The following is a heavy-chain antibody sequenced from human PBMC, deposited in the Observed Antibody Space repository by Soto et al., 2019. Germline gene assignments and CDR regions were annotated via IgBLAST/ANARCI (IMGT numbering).Heavy chain of an antibody. CDR3: AKDMGVRGGYRSLRGWSYYYSGMDV. D-gene: IGHD3-16*02. J-gene: IGHJ6*02. CDR2: ISWNSDNI. Sequence: EVQLVESGGGLVQPGRSLRLSCAASGITFDDYAMHWVRQAPGKGLEWVSGISWNSDNIGYADSVKGRFTISRDNAKNSLYLQMNSLRTEDTALYYCAKDMGVRGGYRSLRGWSYYYSGMDVWGQGTTVTVSS. CDR1: GITFDDYA. V-gene: IGHV3-9*01.